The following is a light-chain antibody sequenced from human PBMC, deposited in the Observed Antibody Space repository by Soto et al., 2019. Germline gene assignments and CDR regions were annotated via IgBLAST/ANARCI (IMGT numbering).Light chain of an antibody. CDR3: CSYASSSTYV. Sequence: QSVLTQPASVSGSPGQSITISCTGTSSDVGNYNLVSWYQHDPGKAPKRVIYEGSKRPSGVSDRFSGSKSGNTASLTISGLQAEDEADYYCCSYASSSTYVFGTGTKVTGL. CDR1: SSDVGNYNL. CDR2: EGS. J-gene: IGLJ1*01. V-gene: IGLV2-23*01.